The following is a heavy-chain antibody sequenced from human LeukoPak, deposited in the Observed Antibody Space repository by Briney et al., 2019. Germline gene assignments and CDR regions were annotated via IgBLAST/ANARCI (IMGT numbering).Heavy chain of an antibody. Sequence: GGSLRLSCAASGFTFSSYSMNWVRQAPGKGLEWVSSISSSSSYIYYADSVKGRFTISRDNAKNSLYLQMNSLRAEDTAVYYCARSPWGATNLPWDYWGQGTLVTVSS. J-gene: IGHJ4*02. CDR3: ARSPWGATNLPWDY. V-gene: IGHV3-21*01. CDR1: GFTFSSYS. CDR2: ISSSSSYI. D-gene: IGHD1-26*01.